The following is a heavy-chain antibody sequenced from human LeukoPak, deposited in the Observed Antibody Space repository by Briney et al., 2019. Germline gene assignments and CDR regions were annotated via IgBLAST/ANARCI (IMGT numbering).Heavy chain of an antibody. V-gene: IGHV1-8*01. CDR2: MNPNSGNT. J-gene: IGHJ4*02. Sequence: GASVKVSCKASGYTFTSYDINWVRQATGQGLEWMGWMNPNSGNTGYAQKFQGRVTMTRNTSISTAYMELSSLRSEDTAVYYCARGSGKQLVRLFDYWGQGTLVTVSS. CDR1: GYTFTSYD. CDR3: ARGSGKQLVRLFDY. D-gene: IGHD6-13*01.